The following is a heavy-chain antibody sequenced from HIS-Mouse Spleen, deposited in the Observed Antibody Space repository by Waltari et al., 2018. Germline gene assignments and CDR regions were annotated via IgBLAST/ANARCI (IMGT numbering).Heavy chain of an antibody. CDR1: GSTFTSYD. CDR3: ARGHDYSNYFDY. V-gene: IGHV1-8*01. J-gene: IGHJ4*02. D-gene: IGHD4-4*01. CDR2: MNPNRGNT. Sequence: HLLQSGAEVEKPGASVKVSCKASGSTFTSYDINCVRQATGQGLEWMGWMNPNRGNTGYAQKFQGRVTMTRNTYLSTAYMGLGSLRSEDTAVYYCARGHDYSNYFDYWGQGTLVTVSS.